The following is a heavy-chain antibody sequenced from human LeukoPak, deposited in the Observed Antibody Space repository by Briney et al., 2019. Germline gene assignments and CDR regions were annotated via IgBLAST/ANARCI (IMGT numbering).Heavy chain of an antibody. D-gene: IGHD2-15*01. CDR3: ARDRSDSHPRIGLDV. CDR2: ISSSSETV. V-gene: IGHV3-48*03. Sequence: GGSLRLSCSVSGFSFSRYEMNWVRQAPGKGLEWISFISSSSETVYYADSVKGRFTISRDSAKNSLYMQMSSLRPEDTAVYYCARDRSDSHPRIGLDVWGQGTTVTVSS. J-gene: IGHJ6*02. CDR1: GFSFSRYE.